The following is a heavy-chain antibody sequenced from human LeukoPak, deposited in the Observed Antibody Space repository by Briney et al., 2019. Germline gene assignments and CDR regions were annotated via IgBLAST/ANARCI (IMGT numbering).Heavy chain of an antibody. Sequence: SVTVSCKASGGTFSSYAISWVRQAPGQGLEWMGGIIPIFGTANYAQKFQGRVTITADESTSTAYMELSSLRSEDTAVYYCARRLLGYCSSTSCYMYYGMDVWGKGTTVTVSS. V-gene: IGHV1-69*13. CDR2: IIPIFGTA. D-gene: IGHD2-2*02. J-gene: IGHJ6*04. CDR1: GGTFSSYA. CDR3: ARRLLGYCSSTSCYMYYGMDV.